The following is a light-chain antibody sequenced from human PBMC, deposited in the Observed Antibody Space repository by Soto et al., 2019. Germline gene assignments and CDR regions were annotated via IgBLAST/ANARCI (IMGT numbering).Light chain of an antibody. CDR2: GAS. CDR3: QQYGSSPIP. Sequence: EIVLTQSPGTLSLSPGERATLSCRASQSVSSSYLAWYQQQPGQAPRLLIYGASSRATGIPDRFSGSGSGTDFTLTISRLEPEDFAVYYCQQYGSSPIPFGQGTRLEIK. V-gene: IGKV3-20*01. CDR1: QSVSSSY. J-gene: IGKJ5*01.